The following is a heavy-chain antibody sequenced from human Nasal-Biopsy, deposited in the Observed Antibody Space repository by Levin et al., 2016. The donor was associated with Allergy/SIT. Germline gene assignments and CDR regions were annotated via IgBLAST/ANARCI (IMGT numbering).Heavy chain of an antibody. D-gene: IGHD6-13*01. J-gene: IGHJ5*02. Sequence: LRLSCTVSGGSISSGGYYWSWIRQHPGKGLEWIGYIYYSGSTYYNPSLKSRVTISVDTSKNQFSLKLSSVTAADTAVYYCARELGKQQPNWFDPWGQGTLVTVSS. V-gene: IGHV4-31*03. CDR3: ARELGKQQPNWFDP. CDR2: IYYSGST. CDR1: GGSISSGGYY.